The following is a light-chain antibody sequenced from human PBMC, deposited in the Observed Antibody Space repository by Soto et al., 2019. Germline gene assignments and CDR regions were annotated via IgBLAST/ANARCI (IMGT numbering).Light chain of an antibody. CDR1: NSNVGSNP. CDR3: AAWDDSLNTWV. Sequence: QPVLTQPPSASGTPGQTVTISCSTSNSNVGSNPVNWYQQLPGMAPKLTIYDNVERPSGVPDRCSGSRSATATALAISGGQSEDEADYYCAAWDDSLNTWVIGGGTKVTVL. J-gene: IGLJ3*02. V-gene: IGLV1-44*01. CDR2: DNV.